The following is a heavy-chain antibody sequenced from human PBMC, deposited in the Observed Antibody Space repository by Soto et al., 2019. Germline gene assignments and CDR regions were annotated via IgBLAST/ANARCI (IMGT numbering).Heavy chain of an antibody. J-gene: IGHJ4*02. D-gene: IGHD1-1*01. CDR2: IYPGDSDT. V-gene: IGHV5-51*01. CDR3: ARIPVPLGIDH. Sequence: VESVKISCKGSGYRLTNYWIGWVRQMPWKGLEWMGIIYPGDSDTRYSPSFQGQVTISADKSISTAYLQWSSLKASDTAMYYCARIPVPLGIDHWGQGTLVTVPQ. CDR1: GYRLTNYW.